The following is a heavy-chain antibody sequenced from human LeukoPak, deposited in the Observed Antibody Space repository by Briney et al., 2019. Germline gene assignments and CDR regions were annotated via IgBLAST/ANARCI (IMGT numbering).Heavy chain of an antibody. J-gene: IGHJ6*03. CDR2: ISGGGGST. CDR3: AKGVSPDRPYYYYYYYMDV. D-gene: IGHD4-23*01. V-gene: IGHV3-43*02. CDR1: GFTFDDYA. Sequence: PGGSLRLSCAASGFTFDDYAMRWVRQAPGKGLEWVSLISGGGGSTYYADSVRGRFTISRDNSKNSLYMQMNSIRTEDTALYYCAKGVSPDRPYYYYYYYMDVWGKGTTVTVSS.